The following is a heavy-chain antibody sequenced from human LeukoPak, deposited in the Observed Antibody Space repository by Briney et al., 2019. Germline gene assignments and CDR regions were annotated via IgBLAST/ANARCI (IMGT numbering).Heavy chain of an antibody. CDR2: ISGSGDST. J-gene: IGHJ5*02. V-gene: IGHV3-23*01. CDR3: VKDGHRTTTTCSSHWFDP. D-gene: IGHD2-2*01. Sequence: PGGSLRLSCAASGFTFSNYALSWVRQAPGKGLEWVSVISGSGDSTYYADSVKGRFTISRDNFKNALYLQMNRLSAEDTAVYYCVKDGHRTTTTCSSHWFDPWGQGTRVTVSS. CDR1: GFTFSNYA.